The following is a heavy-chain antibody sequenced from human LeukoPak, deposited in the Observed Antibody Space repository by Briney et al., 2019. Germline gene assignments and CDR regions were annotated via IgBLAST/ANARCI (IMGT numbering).Heavy chain of an antibody. CDR2: ISYDGSNK. CDR3: AKDPYRVVFATGNYLDP. CDR1: GFTFSSYA. V-gene: IGHV3-30*04. Sequence: PGRSLRLSCAASGFTFSSYAMHWVRQAPGKGLEWVAVISYDGSNKYYADSVKGRFTISRDNSKNTLYLQMNSLGADDTAVYYCAKDPYRVVFATGNYLDPWGQGTLVTVSS. D-gene: IGHD2-15*01. J-gene: IGHJ5*02.